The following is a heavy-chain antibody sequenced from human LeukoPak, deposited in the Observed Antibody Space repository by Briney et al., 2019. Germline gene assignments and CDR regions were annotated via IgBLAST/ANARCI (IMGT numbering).Heavy chain of an antibody. J-gene: IGHJ4*02. CDR3: ASQLRYFDWSSEGGYYFDY. V-gene: IGHV4-4*07. CDR1: GGSISSYY. CDR2: IYTSGST. Sequence: SETLSLTCTVSGGSISSYYWSWIRQPAGKGLEWIGRIYTSGSTNYNPSLKSRVTISVDTSKNQFSLKLSSVTAADTAVYYCASQLRYFDWSSEGGYYFDYWGQGTLVTVSS. D-gene: IGHD3-9*01.